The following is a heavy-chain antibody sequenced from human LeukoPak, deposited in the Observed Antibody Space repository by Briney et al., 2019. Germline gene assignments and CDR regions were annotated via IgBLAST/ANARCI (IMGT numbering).Heavy chain of an antibody. CDR2: IYYSKNT. J-gene: IGHJ4*02. D-gene: IGHD5-18*01. Sequence: SETLSLTCTVSGGSISSSSAYWGWIRQPPGKGLEWIGSIYYSKNTYYNPSLKSRVTISVDTSKNQFSLTLGPVSATDMAVYYCVSPRGFSYGYFDYWGQGTLVTVSS. CDR1: GGSISSSSAY. CDR3: VSPRGFSYGYFDY. V-gene: IGHV4-39*01.